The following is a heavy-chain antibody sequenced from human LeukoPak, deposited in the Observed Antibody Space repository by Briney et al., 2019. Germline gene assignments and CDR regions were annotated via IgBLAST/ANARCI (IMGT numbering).Heavy chain of an antibody. J-gene: IGHJ4*02. CDR1: GVSISTGYW. V-gene: IGHV4-4*02. CDR3: ASAVGAAAITSFDY. CDR2: IHRDGST. Sequence: SGTLSLTCVVSGVSISTGYWWSWVRQSPEKGLEWIGEIHRDGSTNYNPSLKSRATISVDTSKNQFSLKLSSVTAADTAVYYCASAVGAAAITSFDYWGQGTLVTVSS. D-gene: IGHD2-2*01.